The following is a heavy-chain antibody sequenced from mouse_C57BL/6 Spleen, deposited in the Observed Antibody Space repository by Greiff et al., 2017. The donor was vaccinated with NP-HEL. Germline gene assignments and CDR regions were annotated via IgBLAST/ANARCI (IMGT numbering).Heavy chain of an antibody. CDR2: INPGSGGT. Sequence: QVQLKESGAELVRPGTSVKVSCKASGYAFTNYLIEWVKQRPGQGLEWIGVINPGSGGTNYNEKFKGKATLTADKSSSTAYMQLSSLTSEDSAVYFCARGGIYYDYDVNFDYWGQGTTLTVSS. V-gene: IGHV1-54*01. J-gene: IGHJ2*01. CDR3: ARGGIYYDYDVNFDY. CDR1: GYAFTNYL. D-gene: IGHD2-4*01.